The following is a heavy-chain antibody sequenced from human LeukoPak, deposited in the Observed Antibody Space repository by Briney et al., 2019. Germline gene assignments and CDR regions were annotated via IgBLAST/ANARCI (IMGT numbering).Heavy chain of an antibody. D-gene: IGHD3-10*01. CDR1: GGSVSRGGDY. V-gene: IGHV4-31*03. J-gene: IGHJ6*02. CDR2: MFYGGGT. CDR3: ASRTPNLGDSGAGSSYYYYYGVDV. Sequence: SETLSLTCTVYGGSVSRGGDYWTWIRQHPGEGLEWIVYMFYGGGTYYNPSLKSRVTMSVDTSKNQFSLTLTSVTAADTAVYYCASRTPNLGDSGAGSSYYYYYGVDVWGQGTSVTVSS.